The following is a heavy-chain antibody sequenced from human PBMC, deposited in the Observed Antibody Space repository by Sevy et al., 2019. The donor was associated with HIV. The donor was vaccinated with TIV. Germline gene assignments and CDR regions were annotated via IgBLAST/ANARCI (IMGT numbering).Heavy chain of an antibody. J-gene: IGHJ4*02. CDR1: GFTFSSYW. D-gene: IGHD6-19*01. Sequence: GGSLRLSCAASGFTFSSYWMTWVRQAPGKALEYVANIQQDGSEKYYVDSVKGRFTISRDNAKNSLFLQMNSLRAEDTAVYYCAMGAGLKWGQGTLVTVSS. CDR2: IQQDGSEK. CDR3: AMGAGLK. V-gene: IGHV3-7*01.